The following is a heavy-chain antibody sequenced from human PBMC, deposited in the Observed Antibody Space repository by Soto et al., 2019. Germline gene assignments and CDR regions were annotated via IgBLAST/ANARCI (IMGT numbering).Heavy chain of an antibody. V-gene: IGHV1-24*01. CDR3: ATDTAYCSGGSCYDY. D-gene: IGHD2-15*01. Sequence: GASVKVSCKVSGYTLTELSMHWVRQAPGKGLEWMGGFDPEDGETIYAQKFQGRVTMTEDTSTDTAYMELSSLRSEDTAVYYCATDTAYCSGGSCYDYWGHGTLVTVSS. CDR2: FDPEDGET. CDR1: GYTLTELS. J-gene: IGHJ4*01.